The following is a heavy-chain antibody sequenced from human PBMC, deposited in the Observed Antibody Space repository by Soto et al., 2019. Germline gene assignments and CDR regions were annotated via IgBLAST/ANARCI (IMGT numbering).Heavy chain of an antibody. J-gene: IGHJ4*02. V-gene: IGHV1-8*02. Sequence: QVQLMQSGAEVRKPGASVKVSCKASGYTFTDYDINWVRQATGQGLEWLGWMTPKSGYTGYAQKFQGRVTLTRDTSRGTDYMELSSITSEDTTVYYCPNTLYNTGDFDHWGQGTMVTVSS. D-gene: IGHD1-20*01. CDR2: MTPKSGYT. CDR1: GYTFTDYD. CDR3: PNTLYNTGDFDH.